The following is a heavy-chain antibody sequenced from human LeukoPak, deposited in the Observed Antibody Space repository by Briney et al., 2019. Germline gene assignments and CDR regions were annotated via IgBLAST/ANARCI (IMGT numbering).Heavy chain of an antibody. J-gene: IGHJ4*02. Sequence: PGRSLRLSCAASGFTFDDYAMHWVRQAPGKGLEWVSGISWNSGSIGHADSVKGRFTISRDNAKNSLYLQMNSLRAEDTALYYCAKAYGTTAIFDYWGQGTLVTVSS. D-gene: IGHD1-14*01. CDR2: ISWNSGSI. CDR1: GFTFDDYA. CDR3: AKAYGTTAIFDY. V-gene: IGHV3-9*01.